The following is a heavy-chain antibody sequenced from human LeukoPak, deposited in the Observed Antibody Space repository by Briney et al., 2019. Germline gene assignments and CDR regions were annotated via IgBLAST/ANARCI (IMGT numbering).Heavy chain of an antibody. CDR3: SRAAGYDFILEY. Sequence: GGSLRLSCTASGFAFGDYGMSWFRQAPGKGLEWVGFIRSEAHDTTPQYGASVQGRFTISKDDSRRIAFLQMSSLKTEDTAVYYCSRAAGYDFILEYWGQGTLVTVSS. V-gene: IGHV3-49*03. CDR2: IRSEAHDTTP. J-gene: IGHJ4*02. CDR1: GFAFGDYG. D-gene: IGHD5-12*01.